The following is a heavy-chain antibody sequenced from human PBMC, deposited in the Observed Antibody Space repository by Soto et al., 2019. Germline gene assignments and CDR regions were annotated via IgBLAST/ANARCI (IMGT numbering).Heavy chain of an antibody. D-gene: IGHD5-12*01. Sequence: PGGSLRLSCAASGFLFSTYGMNWVRQAPGKGLQWVSYISSGSNTIYYADSVEGRFTVTRDNAKNSLYLQLNRLRDEDTAVYYCAMGLKLPSPPRPYGMDVWGQGTTVTVSS. CDR3: AMGLKLPSPPRPYGMDV. V-gene: IGHV3-48*02. CDR2: ISSGSNTI. J-gene: IGHJ6*02. CDR1: GFLFSTYG.